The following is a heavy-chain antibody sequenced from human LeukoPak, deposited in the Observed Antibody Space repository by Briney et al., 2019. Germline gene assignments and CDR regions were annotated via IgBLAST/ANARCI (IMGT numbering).Heavy chain of an antibody. Sequence: SVTLSLTCTVSGGSISSYYWSWIRQPPGKGLEWIGYIYYSGSTNYNPSLKSRVTISVDTSKNQFSLKLSSVTAADTAVYYCARRSGYYYGMDVWGQGTTVTVSS. J-gene: IGHJ6*02. CDR3: ARRSGYYYGMDV. CDR1: GGSISSYY. CDR2: IYYSGST. V-gene: IGHV4-59*08.